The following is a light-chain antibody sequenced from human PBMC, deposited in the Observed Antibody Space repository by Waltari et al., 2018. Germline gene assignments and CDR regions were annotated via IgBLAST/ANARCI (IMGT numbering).Light chain of an antibody. Sequence: DIVMTQSPDSLALSLGGRAPINSKSGQNVLHSSNNKNFLAWYQQKPRQPPKLLIYWASTRESGVPDRFSGSGSGTDFTLTISSLQAEDVAVYYCQQYYSTPPWTFGQGTKVEIK. V-gene: IGKV4-1*01. CDR3: QQYYSTPPWT. CDR1: QNVLHSSNNKNF. J-gene: IGKJ1*01. CDR2: WAS.